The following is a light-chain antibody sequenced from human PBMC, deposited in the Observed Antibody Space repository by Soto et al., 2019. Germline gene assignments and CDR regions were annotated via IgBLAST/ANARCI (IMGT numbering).Light chain of an antibody. V-gene: IGLV1-40*01. CDR2: GSS. CDR3: QSYDSSLSGVV. J-gene: IGLJ2*01. CDR1: SSNIGAGHD. Sequence: QSVLTQPPSVSGAPGQRVTISCTGSSSNIGAGHDVHWYQQLPGTAPKLLISGSSNRPSGVPDRFSGSKSGTSASLAITGLQAEDEADYYCQSYDSSLSGVVFGGGTKLTVL.